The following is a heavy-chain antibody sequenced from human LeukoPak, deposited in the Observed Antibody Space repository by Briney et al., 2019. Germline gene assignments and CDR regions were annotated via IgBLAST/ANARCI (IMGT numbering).Heavy chain of an antibody. CDR2: IYHSGST. V-gene: IGHV4-38-2*02. CDR1: GYSISSDYY. J-gene: IGHJ4*02. D-gene: IGHD3-16*02. CDR3: ARGRYDYVWGSYRPTYYFDY. Sequence: SETLSLTCTVSGYSISSDYYWGWIRQPPGKGLEWIGSIYHSGSTYYNPSLKSRVTISVDTSKNQFSLKLSSVTAADTAVYYCARGRYDYVWGSYRPTYYFDYWGQGTLVTVSS.